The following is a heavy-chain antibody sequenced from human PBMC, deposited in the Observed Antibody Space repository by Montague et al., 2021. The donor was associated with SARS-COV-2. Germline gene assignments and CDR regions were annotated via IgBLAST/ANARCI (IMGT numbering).Heavy chain of an antibody. CDR3: ARGRYSSSWYGERRNWFDP. V-gene: IGHV4-34*01. J-gene: IGHJ5*02. Sequence: SETLSLTCAVYGGSFSGYYWSWIRRPPGKGLEWIGEISHSGSTNYNPSLKSRVTISVDTSKNQFSLKLSSVTAADTAVYYCARGRYSSSWYGERRNWFDPWGQGTLVTVSS. CDR2: ISHSGST. D-gene: IGHD6-13*01. CDR1: GGSFSGYY.